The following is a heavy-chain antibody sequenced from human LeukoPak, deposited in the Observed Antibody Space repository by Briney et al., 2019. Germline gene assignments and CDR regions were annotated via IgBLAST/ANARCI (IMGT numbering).Heavy chain of an antibody. CDR2: IKQDGSEK. J-gene: IGHJ4*02. D-gene: IGHD3-10*01. CDR1: GFIFSSYW. V-gene: IGHV3-7*03. Sequence: GSLRLSCAASGFIFSSYWMSWVRQAPGKGLEWVANIKQDGSEKYYVDAVKGRFTISRDNAMNSLYLQMNSLRVEDTAVYYCARASSTSGYCGSGSPDYWGQGTLVTVFS. CDR3: ARASSTSGYCGSGSPDY.